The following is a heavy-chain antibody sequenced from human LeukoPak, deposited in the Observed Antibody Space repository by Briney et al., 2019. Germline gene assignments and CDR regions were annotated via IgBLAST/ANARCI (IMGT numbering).Heavy chain of an antibody. J-gene: IGHJ5*02. CDR3: AKDRYSSSWYENWFDP. D-gene: IGHD6-13*01. V-gene: IGHV3-33*06. Sequence: GGSLRLSCAASGFTFSSYGMHWVRQAPGKGLERAAVIWYDGSNKYYEDSVKGRFTISRDNSKNTLYLQMNSLRAEDTAVYYCAKDRYSSSWYENWFDPWGQGTLVTVSS. CDR1: GFTFSSYG. CDR2: IWYDGSNK.